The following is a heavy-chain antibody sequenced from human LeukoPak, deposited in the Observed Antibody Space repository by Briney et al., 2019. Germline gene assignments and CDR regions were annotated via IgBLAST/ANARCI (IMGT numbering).Heavy chain of an antibody. D-gene: IGHD3-3*01. CDR3: ARDNPTYYDFWGGYYLDY. CDR1: GFTFSSYS. J-gene: IGHJ4*02. V-gene: IGHV3-48*01. CDR2: ISSSSSTI. Sequence: GGSLRLSCAASGFTFSSYSMNWVRQAPGKGLEWVSYISSSSSTIYYADSVKGRFTISRDNAKNSLYLQMNSLRAEDTAVYYCARDNPTYYDFWGGYYLDYWGQGTLVTVSS.